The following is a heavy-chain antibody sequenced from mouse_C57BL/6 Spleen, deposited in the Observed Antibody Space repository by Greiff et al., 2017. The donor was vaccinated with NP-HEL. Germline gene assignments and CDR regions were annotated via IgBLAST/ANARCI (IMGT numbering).Heavy chain of an antibody. CDR3: ARDFYGYDGYAMDY. V-gene: IGHV1-76*01. Sequence: VQLKQSGAELVRPGASVKLSCKASGYTFTDYYINWVKQRPGQGLEWIARIYPGSGNTYYNEKFKGKATLTAEKSSSTAYMQLSSLTSEDSAVYFCARDFYGYDGYAMDYWGQGTSVTVSS. CDR1: GYTFTDYY. J-gene: IGHJ4*01. CDR2: IYPGSGNT. D-gene: IGHD2-2*01.